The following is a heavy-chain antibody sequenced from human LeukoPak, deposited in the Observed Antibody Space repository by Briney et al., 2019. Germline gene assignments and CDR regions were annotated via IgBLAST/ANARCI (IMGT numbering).Heavy chain of an antibody. CDR2: IKQDGSEK. CDR3: ASPGRADAFDN. J-gene: IGHJ3*02. Sequence: GGSLRLSCAASGFTFSSYWMNWDRQAPGKELEWVANIKQDGSEKYYVDSVKGRFTISRDNAKNSLYLQMNSLRAEDTAVYYCASPGRADAFDNWGQRTMVTVSS. CDR1: GFTFSSYW. V-gene: IGHV3-7*02.